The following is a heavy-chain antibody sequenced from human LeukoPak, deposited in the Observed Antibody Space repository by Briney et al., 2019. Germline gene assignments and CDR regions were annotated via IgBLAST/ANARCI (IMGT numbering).Heavy chain of an antibody. CDR1: GGSISRYY. Sequence: SETLSLTCSVSGGSISRYYWSWIRQPPGKGLEWIGYIYYSGSINYNPSLKSRVTISLDASKNQFSLKLSSVTAADTAFYYCARHLSGYGTFDYWGQGTLVTVSS. J-gene: IGHJ4*02. D-gene: IGHD1-1*01. V-gene: IGHV4-59*08. CDR3: ARHLSGYGTFDY. CDR2: IYYSGSI.